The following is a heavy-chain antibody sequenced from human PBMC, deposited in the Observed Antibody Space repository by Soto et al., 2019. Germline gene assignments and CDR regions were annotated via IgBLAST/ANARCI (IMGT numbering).Heavy chain of an antibody. V-gene: IGHV1-46*01. J-gene: IGHJ4*02. CDR2: INPSGGST. Sequence: ASVKVSCKAPGYTFTSYYMHWVRQAPGQGLEWMGIINPSGGSTSYAQKFQGRVTMTRDTSTSTVYMELSSLRSEDTAVYYCARAMSIAAAGPAPDYWGQGTLVTVSS. CDR1: GYTFTSYY. D-gene: IGHD6-13*01. CDR3: ARAMSIAAAGPAPDY.